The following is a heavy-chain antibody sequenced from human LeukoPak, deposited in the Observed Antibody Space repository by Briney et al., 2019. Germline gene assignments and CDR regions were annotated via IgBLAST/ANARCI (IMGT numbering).Heavy chain of an antibody. Sequence: SVEVSCKASRYTFTGYYIHWVRQAPGQGLEWMGWINPNSGGTNYAQKFQGRVTMTRDTSISTAYMELSRLRSDDTAVYYCARVKRYYYGSGTFDYWGQGTLVTVSS. D-gene: IGHD3-10*01. CDR2: INPNSGGT. J-gene: IGHJ4*02. CDR1: RYTFTGYY. V-gene: IGHV1-2*02. CDR3: ARVKRYYYGSGTFDY.